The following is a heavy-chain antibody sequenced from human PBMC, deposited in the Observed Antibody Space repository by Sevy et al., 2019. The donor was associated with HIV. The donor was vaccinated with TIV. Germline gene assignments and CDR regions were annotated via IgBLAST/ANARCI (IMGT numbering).Heavy chain of an antibody. D-gene: IGHD3-22*01. Sequence: SETLSLTCTVSGGSISSYYWSWIRQPAGKGLEWIGRIYTSGSTNYNPSLKSRVTMSVDTSKNQFSLKLSSVTAADTAVYYCARDNPPSHYYDSSGYVSWFDPWGQGTLVTVSS. V-gene: IGHV4-4*07. J-gene: IGHJ5*02. CDR3: ARDNPPSHYYDSSGYVSWFDP. CDR2: IYTSGST. CDR1: GGSISSYY.